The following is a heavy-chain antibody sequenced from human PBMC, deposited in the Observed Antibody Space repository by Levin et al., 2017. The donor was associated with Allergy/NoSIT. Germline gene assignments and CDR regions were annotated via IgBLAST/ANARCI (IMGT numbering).Heavy chain of an antibody. CDR2: INQDGSEI. V-gene: IGHV3-7*01. D-gene: IGHD1-14*01. CDR1: TFTFEDYW. J-gene: IGHJ3*02. Sequence: GGSLRLSCAASTFTFEDYWMTWVRQAPGKGLEWVANINQDGSEIYYADSFKGRFAISRNNIEKSLYLHMTSLRVDDTGVYFCARAEPRVDAFDIWSRGTTITVS. CDR3: ARAEPRVDAFDI.